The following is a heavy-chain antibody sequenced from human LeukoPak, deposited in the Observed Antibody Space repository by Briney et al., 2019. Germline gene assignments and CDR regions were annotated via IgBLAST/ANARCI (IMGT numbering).Heavy chain of an antibody. CDR2: ISGSGGST. V-gene: IGHV3-23*01. D-gene: IGHD3-10*01. CDR1: GFTFSSYA. Sequence: GGSLRLSCAASGFTFSSYAMSWVRQAPGKGPEWVSAISGSGGSTYYADSVKGRFTISRDNSKNTLYLQMNSLRAEDTAVYYCAKDRGVYGSGSSSYYFDYWGQGTLVTVSS. CDR3: AKDRGVYGSGSSSYYFDY. J-gene: IGHJ4*02.